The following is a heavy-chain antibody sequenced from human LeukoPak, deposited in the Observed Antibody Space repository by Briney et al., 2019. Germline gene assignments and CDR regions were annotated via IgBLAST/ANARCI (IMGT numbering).Heavy chain of an antibody. J-gene: IGHJ4*02. CDR2: ISSSGSTI. CDR3: ARDVGWGQRFDY. V-gene: IGHV3-48*03. D-gene: IGHD1-26*01. Sequence: GGSLRLSCAASGFTFSSYEMNWVRQAPGKGLEWVSYISSSGSTIYYADSVKGRFTISRDNAKNSLYLQMNSLRAEDTAVYYCARDVGWGQRFDYWGQGTLVTVSS. CDR1: GFTFSSYE.